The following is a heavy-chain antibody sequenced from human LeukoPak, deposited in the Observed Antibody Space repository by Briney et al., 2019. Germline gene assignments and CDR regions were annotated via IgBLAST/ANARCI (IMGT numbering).Heavy chain of an antibody. CDR1: GGSISSSSYY. D-gene: IGHD2-2*01. CDR2: IHYSGST. Sequence: PSETLSLTCTVSGGSISSSSYYWGWIRQPPGKGLEWIGNIHYSGSTYYNPSLKSRVTISVDTSKNQFSMKLSSVTAADTAVYYCARDICSSTSCYEDIWGQGTMVTVSS. CDR3: ARDICSSTSCYEDI. J-gene: IGHJ3*02. V-gene: IGHV4-39*02.